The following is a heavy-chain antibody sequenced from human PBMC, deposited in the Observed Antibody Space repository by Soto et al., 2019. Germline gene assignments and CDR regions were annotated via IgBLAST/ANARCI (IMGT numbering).Heavy chain of an antibody. CDR3: AKGITMVRGKHRAGYYYYGMDV. J-gene: IGHJ6*02. Sequence: VQLVESGGGVVQPGRSLRLSCAASGFTFSSYAMHWVRQAPGKGLEWVSAISGSGGSTYYADSVKGRFTISRDNSKNTLDLQVNRLRAEDTAVYYCAKGITMVRGKHRAGYYYYGMDVWGQGTTVTVSS. CDR2: ISGSGGST. CDR1: GFTFSSYA. V-gene: IGHV3-23*04. D-gene: IGHD3-10*01.